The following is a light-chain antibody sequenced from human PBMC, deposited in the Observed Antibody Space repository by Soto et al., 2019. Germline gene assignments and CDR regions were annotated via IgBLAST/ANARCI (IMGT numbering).Light chain of an antibody. J-gene: IGKJ1*01. CDR1: QSVSSSY. CDR2: GAS. CDR3: QQYGSSSWT. V-gene: IGKV3-20*01. Sequence: IVLTQSPGTLSLSPGERATLSCRASQSVSSSYLAWYQQRPGQAPRLLIYGASSRATGIPDRFSGSGSGTDFTLTISRLEAEDFAVYYRQQYGSSSWTFGQGTKVDI.